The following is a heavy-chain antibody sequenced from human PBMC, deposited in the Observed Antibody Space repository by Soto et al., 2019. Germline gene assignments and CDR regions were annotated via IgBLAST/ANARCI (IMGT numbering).Heavy chain of an antibody. CDR1: GFTFSSYA. CDR3: AIDPFRIAAAGTLGGDY. D-gene: IGHD6-13*01. Sequence: GGSLRLSCAASGFTFSSYAMSWVRQAPGKGLEWVSAISGSGGSTYYADSVKGRFTISRDNSKNTLYLQMNSLRAEDTAVYYCAIDPFRIAAAGTLGGDYWGQGTLVTVSS. J-gene: IGHJ4*02. CDR2: ISGSGGST. V-gene: IGHV3-23*01.